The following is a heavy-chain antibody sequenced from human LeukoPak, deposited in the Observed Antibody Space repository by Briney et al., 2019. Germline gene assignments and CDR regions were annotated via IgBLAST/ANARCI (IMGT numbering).Heavy chain of an antibody. Sequence: GASVKVSCKASGYSFTDYDINWVRQATGQGLEWMGWMNPNTGNTDYAQKFQGRVTMTRDTSISTAYMELSGLRSDDTAVYYCARDSSGYYSAYYYYMDVWGKGTTVIVSS. CDR3: ARDSSGYYSAYYYYMDV. J-gene: IGHJ6*03. CDR1: GYSFTDYD. CDR2: MNPNTGNT. D-gene: IGHD3-22*01. V-gene: IGHV1-8*01.